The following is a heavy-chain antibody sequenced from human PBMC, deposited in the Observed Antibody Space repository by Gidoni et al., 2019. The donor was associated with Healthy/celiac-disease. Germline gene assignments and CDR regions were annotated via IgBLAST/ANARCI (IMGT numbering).Heavy chain of an antibody. Sequence: QVQLVESGGGVVQPGRSLRLSCAASGLTFSSSGMHWVRQAPGKGLEWVAVISYDGSNKYYADSVKGRFTISRDNSKNTLYLQMNSLIAEDTAVYYCAKIPHTSIVGATTLDYWGQGTLVTVSS. CDR2: ISYDGSNK. CDR1: GLTFSSSG. J-gene: IGHJ4*02. V-gene: IGHV3-30*18. D-gene: IGHD1-26*01. CDR3: AKIPHTSIVGATTLDY.